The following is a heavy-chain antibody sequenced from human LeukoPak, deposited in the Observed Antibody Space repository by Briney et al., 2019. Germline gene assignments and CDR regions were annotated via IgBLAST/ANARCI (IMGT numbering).Heavy chain of an antibody. D-gene: IGHD3-3*01. J-gene: IGHJ4*02. Sequence: GGSLRLSCAASGFTFSSYAMHWVRQAPGKGLEWVAVISYDGSNKYYADSVKGRFTIARDNAKNSVYLEMNSLRADDTAVYYCARSARLMKGVVEVTALDDWGQGTLVTVSS. V-gene: IGHV3-30*04. CDR3: ARSARLMKGVVEVTALDD. CDR2: ISYDGSNK. CDR1: GFTFSSYA.